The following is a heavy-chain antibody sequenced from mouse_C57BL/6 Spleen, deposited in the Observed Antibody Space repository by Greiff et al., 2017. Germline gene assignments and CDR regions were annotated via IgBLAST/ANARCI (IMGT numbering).Heavy chain of an antibody. CDR3: ARRNYYGSSFYYYAMDY. J-gene: IGHJ4*01. D-gene: IGHD1-1*01. CDR1: GYSFTDYN. CDR2: INPNFGTT. Sequence: HLVESGPELVKPGASVKISCKASGYSFTDYNMNWVKQSHGKSLEWIGVINPNFGTTSYNQKFKGKATLTVDQSSSAAYMHLNSLTSENSAVYDCARRNYYGSSFYYYAMDYWGQGTSVTVSS. V-gene: IGHV1-39*01.